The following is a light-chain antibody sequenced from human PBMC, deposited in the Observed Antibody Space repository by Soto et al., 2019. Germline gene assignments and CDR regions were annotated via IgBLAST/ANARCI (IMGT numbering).Light chain of an antibody. J-gene: IGKJ2*01. CDR3: QQYCRLPTT. V-gene: IGKV3-20*01. CDR1: QSVSNSY. Sequence: EVVLTQSPGTLSLSPGARATLSCRASQSVSNSYLAWYQQKPGQPPRLLIYSASSRATGIPDRFSGSGSGTDFTLAISRLEPEAFAVYYCQQYCRLPTTFGQWTKLEIK. CDR2: SAS.